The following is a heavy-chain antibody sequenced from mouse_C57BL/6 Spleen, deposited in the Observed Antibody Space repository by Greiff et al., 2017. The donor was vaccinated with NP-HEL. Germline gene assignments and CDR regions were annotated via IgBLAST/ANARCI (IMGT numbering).Heavy chain of an antibody. J-gene: IGHJ2*01. D-gene: IGHD2-1*01. CDR1: GYTFTSYW. CDR3: ARIYYGNYECYFDY. V-gene: IGHV1-69*01. Sequence: QVQLQQPGAELVMPGASVKLSCKASGYTFTSYWMHWVKQRPGQGLEWIGEIDPSDSYTNYNQKFKGKSTLTVDKSSSTAYMQLSSLTSEDSAVYYCARIYYGNYECYFDYWGQGTTLTVST. CDR2: IDPSDSYT.